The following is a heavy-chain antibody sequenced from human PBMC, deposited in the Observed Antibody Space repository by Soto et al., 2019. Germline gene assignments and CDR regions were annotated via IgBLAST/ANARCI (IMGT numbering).Heavy chain of an antibody. V-gene: IGHV3-7*01. CDR3: ARDRIVGASDY. CDR2: INQDGSER. D-gene: IGHD1-26*01. CDR1: GFTFSNSW. J-gene: IGHJ4*02. Sequence: PGGSLRLSCAASGFTFSNSWMSWVRQAPGKGLEWVANINQDGSERSYAASVKGRFTFSRDNAKNSLYLQMNSLRAEDTAVYYCARDRIVGASDYWGQGTLVTVSS.